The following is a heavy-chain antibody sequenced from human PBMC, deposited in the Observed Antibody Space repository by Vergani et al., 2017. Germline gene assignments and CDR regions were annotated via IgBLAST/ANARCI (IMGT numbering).Heavy chain of an antibody. V-gene: IGHV1-18*04. CDR1: GYTFTSYG. J-gene: IGHJ4*02. D-gene: IGHD1-26*01. Sequence: QVQLVQSGAEVKKPGASVKVSCKASGYTFTSYGISWVRQAPGQGLEWMGWISGYNGNTNYAQKFQGRVTMTTDRSTSTVYMELRSLRADDTAVYYCARDYIGGRSYFDYWGQGTLVTVSS. CDR2: ISGYNGNT. CDR3: ARDYIGGRSYFDY.